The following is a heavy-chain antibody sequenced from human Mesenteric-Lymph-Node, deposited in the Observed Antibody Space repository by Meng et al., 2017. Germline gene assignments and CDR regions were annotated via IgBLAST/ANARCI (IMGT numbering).Heavy chain of an antibody. D-gene: IGHD3-9*01. Sequence: GESLKISCAASGFTFSSYSMNWVRQAPGKGLEWVSYISSSGSTIYYADSVKGRFTISRDNAKNSLYLQMNSLRAEDTAVYYCARGHYDILTGYRRYSYFDYWGQGTLVTVSS. CDR2: ISSSGSTI. CDR3: ARGHYDILTGYRRYSYFDY. J-gene: IGHJ4*02. V-gene: IGHV3-48*04. CDR1: GFTFSSYS.